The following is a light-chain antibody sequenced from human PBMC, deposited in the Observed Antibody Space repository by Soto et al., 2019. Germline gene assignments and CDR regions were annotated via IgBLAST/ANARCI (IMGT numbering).Light chain of an antibody. CDR2: DVT. CDR1: SSDVGAYNY. CDR3: SSYTPSSTYG. J-gene: IGLJ1*01. V-gene: IGLV2-14*03. Sequence: QSVLTQPASVSGSPGQSITISCTGTSSDVGAYNYVSWYQQHPGKAPKLMIYDVTNRPSGVSNRFSGSKSGYTASLTISGLQAEDEADYYCSSYTPSSTYGFGTGTKGTVL.